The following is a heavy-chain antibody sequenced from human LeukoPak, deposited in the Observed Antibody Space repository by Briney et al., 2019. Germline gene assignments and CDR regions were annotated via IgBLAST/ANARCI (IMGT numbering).Heavy chain of an antibody. CDR1: NASVNSYF. Sequence: SETLSLTCTVSNASVNSYFWGWVRQPAGKGLEWLGRIYTTGTTYYNPSLKSRLTLSIETSKSQFSLTLRPATAADTAVYFCGRQGYTAAYHFFDYWSLGTLVTVSS. D-gene: IGHD6-25*01. J-gene: IGHJ4*02. CDR2: IYTTGTT. V-gene: IGHV4-4*07. CDR3: GRQGYTAAYHFFDY.